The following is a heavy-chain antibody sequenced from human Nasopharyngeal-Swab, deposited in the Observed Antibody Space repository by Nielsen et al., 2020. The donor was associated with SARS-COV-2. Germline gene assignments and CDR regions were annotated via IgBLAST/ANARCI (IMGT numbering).Heavy chain of an antibody. CDR3: ARDSSGWHY. V-gene: IGHV4-59*01. CDR1: GGSIKSYY. J-gene: IGHJ4*02. D-gene: IGHD6-19*01. CDR2: FFYSGTP. Sequence: SETLSLTCTVSGGSIKSYYWSWVRQPPGKGLEWIGNFFYSGTPNYNPSLKSRVTISVDAPRNQFSLRLNSVTSADTAMYYCARDSSGWHYWGQGTLVTVPQ.